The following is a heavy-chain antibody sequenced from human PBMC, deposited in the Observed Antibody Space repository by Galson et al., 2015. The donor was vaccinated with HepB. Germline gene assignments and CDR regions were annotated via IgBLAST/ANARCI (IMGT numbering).Heavy chain of an antibody. J-gene: IGHJ4*02. D-gene: IGHD3-10*01. CDR3: ARGRGHYGSGSYIPN. CDR1: EFTFNIYA. V-gene: IGHV3-23*01. Sequence: SLRLSCAASEFTFNIYAMSWVRQAPGKGLEWVSAISSSGGSTYYADSVKGRFTISRDNSKNTLYLQTSILRAEDTAVYYCARGRGHYGSGSYIPNWGQGTLVTVSS. CDR2: ISSSGGST.